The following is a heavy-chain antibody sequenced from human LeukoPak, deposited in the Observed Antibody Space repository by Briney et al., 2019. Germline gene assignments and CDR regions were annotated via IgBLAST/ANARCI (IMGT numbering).Heavy chain of an antibody. CDR3: ARDYSGSYYYFDY. Sequence: ASVKVSCKTSGYTFTGYYMHWVRQAPGQGLEWMGLINPNSGGTNHAQKFQGRVTMTRDTSISTAYMELSRLRSDDTAVYYCARDYSGSYYYFDYWGQGTLVTVSS. CDR1: GYTFTGYY. J-gene: IGHJ4*02. CDR2: INPNSGGT. V-gene: IGHV1-2*06. D-gene: IGHD1-26*01.